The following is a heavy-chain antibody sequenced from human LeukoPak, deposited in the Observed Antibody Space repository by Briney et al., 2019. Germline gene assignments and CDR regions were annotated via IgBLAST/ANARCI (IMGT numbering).Heavy chain of an antibody. D-gene: IGHD2-15*01. CDR2: INAGNGNT. J-gene: IGHJ4*02. V-gene: IGHV1-3*01. CDR3: VRCSGGNCYGTNYFEH. CDR1: GYTFTSYA. Sequence: ASVKVSCKASGYTFTSYAMHWVRQAPGQRLEWMGWINAGNGNTKYSQKFQGRVTITRDTSASTAYMELSSLRSDDTAIYYCVRCSGGNCYGTNYFEHWGRGTLVSVSS.